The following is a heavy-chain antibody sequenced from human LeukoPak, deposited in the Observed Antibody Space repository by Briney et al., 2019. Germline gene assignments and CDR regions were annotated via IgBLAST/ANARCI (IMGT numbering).Heavy chain of an antibody. V-gene: IGHV4-59*01. CDR2: MYNSGST. J-gene: IGHJ4*02. Sequence: SETLSLTCSVSGDSISSNYWSWIRQPPGKGLEWIGYMYNSGSTNYNPSLKSRVTISVDTSKNQFSLMLSSVTAADTAVYFCARGAGRCGGDCCSSDSWGQGTLVTVSS. D-gene: IGHD2-21*02. CDR3: ARGAGRCGGDCCSSDS. CDR1: GDSISSNY.